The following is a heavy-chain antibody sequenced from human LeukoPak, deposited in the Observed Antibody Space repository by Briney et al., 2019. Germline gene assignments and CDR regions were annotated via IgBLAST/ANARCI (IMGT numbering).Heavy chain of an antibody. CDR3: ALLTVASDFDY. D-gene: IGHD5-12*01. CDR2: IHSSGTVK. V-gene: IGHV3-48*03. J-gene: IGHJ4*02. CDR1: RFPFSIYE. Sequence: GGSLRLSCVVSRFPFSIYEMNWVCQAPGKGLEWVSNIHSSGTVKYYSDSVKGRFSISRDNAKSSLYLQMNSLRVEDTAVYYCALLTVASDFDYWGQGALVTASS.